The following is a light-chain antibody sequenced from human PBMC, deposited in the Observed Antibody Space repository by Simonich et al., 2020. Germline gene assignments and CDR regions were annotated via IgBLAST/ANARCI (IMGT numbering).Light chain of an antibody. CDR1: QRISSY. CDR2: AAS. J-gene: IGKJ3*01. Sequence: DIQMTQSPSSLSASVGDRVTITCRESQRISSYLNWDQQKTGKAPKHLIYAASSLQSGVPSRFSGSGSGTDFTLTISSLQPEDFATYYWQQSYSTPFTFGPGTKVDIK. V-gene: IGKV1-39*01. CDR3: QQSYSTPFT.